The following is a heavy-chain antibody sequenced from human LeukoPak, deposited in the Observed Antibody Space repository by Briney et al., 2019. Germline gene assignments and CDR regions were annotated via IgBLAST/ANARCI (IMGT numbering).Heavy chain of an antibody. J-gene: IGHJ4*02. CDR2: VTYDGNNQ. D-gene: IGHD6-19*01. Sequence: PGRSLRLSCAASGFTFNNYAIHRVRQAPGKGLEWVAVVTYDGNNQYYADSVKGRFTVSRDNSRNTVNLQMNSLRGEDTAVYYCARAPVRGAVAGVDYWGQGTLVT. CDR1: GFTFNNYA. CDR3: ARAPVRGAVAGVDY. V-gene: IGHV3-30-3*01.